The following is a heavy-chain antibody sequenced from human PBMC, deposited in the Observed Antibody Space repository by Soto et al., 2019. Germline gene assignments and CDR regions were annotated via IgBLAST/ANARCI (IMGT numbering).Heavy chain of an antibody. Sequence: ASLKVSCKATGYTFTSYDINWVRQATGQGLEWMGWMNPNSGNTGYAQKFQGRVTMTRNTSISTAYMELSSLRSEDTAVYYCARGRGAARRFYYYYYGMDVWGQGTTVTVSS. CDR1: GYTFTSYD. J-gene: IGHJ6*02. V-gene: IGHV1-8*02. D-gene: IGHD6-6*01. CDR3: ARGRGAARRFYYYYYGMDV. CDR2: MNPNSGNT.